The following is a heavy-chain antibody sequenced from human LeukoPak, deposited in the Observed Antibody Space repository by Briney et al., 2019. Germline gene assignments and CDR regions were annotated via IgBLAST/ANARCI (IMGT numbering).Heavy chain of an antibody. CDR1: GYTFTSYD. J-gene: IGHJ3*02. V-gene: IGHV1-2*02. CDR2: INPNSGGT. CDR3: ARVGYCSSTSCVVFGAFDI. Sequence: ASVKVSCKASGYTFTSYDINWVRQATGQGLEWMGCINPNSGGTNYAQKFQARVTMTRDTSISTAYMELSRLRSDDTAVYYCARVGYCSSTSCVVFGAFDIWGQGTMVTVSS. D-gene: IGHD2-2*01.